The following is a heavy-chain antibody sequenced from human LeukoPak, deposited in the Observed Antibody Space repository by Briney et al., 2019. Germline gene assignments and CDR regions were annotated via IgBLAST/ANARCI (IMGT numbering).Heavy chain of an antibody. V-gene: IGHV4-59*01. CDR2: IYYSGST. CDR3: ARAQTYMTTVVRYYFDY. CDR1: GGSISSYY. Sequence: SETLSLTCTVSGGSISSYYWSWIRQPPGKGLEWIGYIYYSGSTNYNPSLKSRVTISVDTSKNQFSLKLSSVTAADTAVYYCARAQTYMTTVVRYYFDYWGQGTLVTVSS. D-gene: IGHD4-23*01. J-gene: IGHJ4*02.